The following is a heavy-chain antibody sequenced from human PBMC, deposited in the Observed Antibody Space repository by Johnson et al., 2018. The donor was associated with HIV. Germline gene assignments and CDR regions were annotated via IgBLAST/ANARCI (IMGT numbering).Heavy chain of an antibody. CDR2: VTGSGARKYS. V-gene: IGHV3-23*04. Sequence: VQLVESGGGVVQPGRSLRLSCAASGFTFSSYAMSWVRQAPGKGLEWVSSVTGSGARKYSHYADSVKGRFTISRDNSKNTLYLQMDSLRAEDTAVYYCAKWKYCSGDNCYSEFGVFDDAFDIWGQGTMVTVSS. CDR1: GFTFSSYA. CDR3: AKWKYCSGDNCYSEFGVFDDAFDI. J-gene: IGHJ3*02. D-gene: IGHD2-15*01.